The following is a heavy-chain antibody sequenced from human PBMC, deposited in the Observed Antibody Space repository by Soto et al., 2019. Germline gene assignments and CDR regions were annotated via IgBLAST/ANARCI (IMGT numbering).Heavy chain of an antibody. D-gene: IGHD3-9*01. Sequence: QVTLNESGPTQVKPRQTLTLTCTFSGFSLTTSGVGVGWIRQSPGKAPEWLALIYWDDDKRYSPSLKSRLTITKDTSNTKVVLRMADFVPADTATYYCAPRVFRTVFCLVRTTAIYFDYWGQGTPVAVSS. CDR3: APRVFRTVFCLVRTTAIYFDY. V-gene: IGHV2-5*02. J-gene: IGHJ4*02. CDR1: GFSLTTSGVG. CDR2: IYWDDDK.